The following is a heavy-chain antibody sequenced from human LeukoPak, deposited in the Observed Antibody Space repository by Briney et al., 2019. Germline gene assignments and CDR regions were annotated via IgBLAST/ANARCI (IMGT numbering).Heavy chain of an antibody. D-gene: IGHD3-9*01. CDR2: INHSGST. CDR3: ARHETGPYFDY. Sequence: PSETLSLTCAVSGGSLSGYYWTWIRQPPGQGLEWIGEINHSGSTNYNPSLKSRVTISVDTSRKQFFLRLSSVTAADTAMYYCARHETGPYFDYWGQGTLVTASS. J-gene: IGHJ4*02. CDR1: GGSLSGYY. V-gene: IGHV4-34*01.